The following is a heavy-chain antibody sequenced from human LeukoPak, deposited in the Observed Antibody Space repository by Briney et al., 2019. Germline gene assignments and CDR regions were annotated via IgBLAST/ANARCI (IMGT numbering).Heavy chain of an antibody. D-gene: IGHD3-9*01. CDR2: IYYSGST. Sequence: PETLSLTCTVSGGSISSYYWSWIRQPPGKGLEWIGYIYYSGSTNYNPSLKSRVTISVDTSKNQFSLKLSSVTAADTAVYYCARGYYDILTGYWYYYMDVWGKGTTVTVSS. CDR1: GGSISSYY. V-gene: IGHV4-59*01. J-gene: IGHJ6*03. CDR3: ARGYYDILTGYWYYYMDV.